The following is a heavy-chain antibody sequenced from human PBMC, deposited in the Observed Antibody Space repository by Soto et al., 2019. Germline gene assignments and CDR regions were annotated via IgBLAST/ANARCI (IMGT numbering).Heavy chain of an antibody. V-gene: IGHV3-30*18. CDR3: ANLASGGRDNHFGVTLDY. D-gene: IGHD3-3*01. CDR1: GFTFSSYG. CDR2: ISYDGSNK. J-gene: IGHJ4*02. Sequence: QVQLVESGGGVVQPGRSLRLSCAASGFTFSSYGMHWVRQAPGKGLEWVAVISYDGSNKYYADSVKGRFTISRDNSKNTLYLQMNSLRAEDTAVYYCANLASGGRDNHFGVTLDYWGQGTLVTVSS.